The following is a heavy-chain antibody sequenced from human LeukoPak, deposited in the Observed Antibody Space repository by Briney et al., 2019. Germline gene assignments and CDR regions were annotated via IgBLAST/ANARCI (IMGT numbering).Heavy chain of an antibody. J-gene: IGHJ5*02. V-gene: IGHV4-30-4*01. Sequence: PSETLSLTCTVSGGSISSGDYYWRWIRQPPGKGLEWIGYIYYSGSTYYNPSLKSRVTISVDTSKNQFSLKLSSVTAADTAVYYCARERESYYYGSGSYGPGPFDPWGQGTLVTVSS. CDR2: IYYSGST. CDR1: GGSISSGDYY. CDR3: ARERESYYYGSGSYGPGPFDP. D-gene: IGHD3-10*01.